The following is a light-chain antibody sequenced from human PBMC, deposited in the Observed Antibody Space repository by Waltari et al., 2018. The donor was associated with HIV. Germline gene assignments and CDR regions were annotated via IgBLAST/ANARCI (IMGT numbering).Light chain of an antibody. CDR3: AAWDDSLRGLV. Sequence: QSVLTQPPSASGTPGQRVTLPCSGRNSNIGSNFVYWYQHLPGTAPRLLIYRNNQRPSGVPDRFSGSKSGTSASLAISGLRSEDEADYYCAAWDDSLRGLVFGGGTKLTVL. CDR1: NSNIGSNF. J-gene: IGLJ3*02. CDR2: RNN. V-gene: IGLV1-47*01.